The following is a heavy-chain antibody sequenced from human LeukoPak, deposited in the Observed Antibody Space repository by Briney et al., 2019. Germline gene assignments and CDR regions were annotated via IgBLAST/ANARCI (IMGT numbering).Heavy chain of an antibody. CDR3: AKDRVSPGFNWFDP. CDR2: IGGHGNST. CDR1: GFTFSNYT. D-gene: IGHD3-16*01. Sequence: GGSLRLSCAASGFTFSNYTMSWGRQAPRKGLELVSTIGGHGNSTYYEDSVKGRFTISSDNTKNTLYLLMNSLRADDTAVYYCAKDRVSPGFNWFDPWGQGTLVTVSS. J-gene: IGHJ5*02. V-gene: IGHV3-23*01.